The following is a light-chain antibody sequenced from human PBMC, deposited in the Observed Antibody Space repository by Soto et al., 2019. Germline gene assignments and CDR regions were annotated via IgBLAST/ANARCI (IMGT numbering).Light chain of an antibody. V-gene: IGLV7-46*01. Sequence: QAVVTQEPSLTVSPGGTVTLTCGSSTGAVTSGHYPYWFQQKPGQAPRTLIYDTSNKHSWTPARFSGSLLGGKAALTLSGAQPDDEAVYYCLLSYILARVFGGGTNLTVL. J-gene: IGLJ3*02. CDR1: TGAVTSGHY. CDR3: LLSYILARV. CDR2: DTS.